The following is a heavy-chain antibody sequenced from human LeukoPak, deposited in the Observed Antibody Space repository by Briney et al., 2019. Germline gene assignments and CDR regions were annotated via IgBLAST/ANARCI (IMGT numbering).Heavy chain of an antibody. CDR2: IYSGGAT. D-gene: IGHD2-2*01. CDR3: ARNFGTSYNS. Sequence: GGSLRLSCAASGFTVSSNYMGWVRQAPDKGLEWVSVIYSGGATYYSDSVKGRFTISRDISKNTVFLQMNSLRAEDTAVYYCARNFGTSYNSWGQGILVTVSS. J-gene: IGHJ4*02. CDR1: GFTVSSNY. V-gene: IGHV3-53*01.